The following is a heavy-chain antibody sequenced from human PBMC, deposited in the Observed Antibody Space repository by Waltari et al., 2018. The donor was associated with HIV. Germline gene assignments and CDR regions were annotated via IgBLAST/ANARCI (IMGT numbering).Heavy chain of an antibody. J-gene: IGHJ4*02. CDR2: IRSKAYGGTT. V-gene: IGHV3-49*03. Sequence: EVQLGESGGGLVQPGRSLRLSCATSGFAFGHYATSWFRQAPGKGLEWVGFIRSKAYGGTTQYAASVKGRFTISRDDSKSIAYLQMNSLKTEDTALYYCTRGTFTVTYYFDYWGRGTLVTVSS. D-gene: IGHD4-17*01. CDR3: TRGTFTVTYYFDY. CDR1: GFAFGHYA.